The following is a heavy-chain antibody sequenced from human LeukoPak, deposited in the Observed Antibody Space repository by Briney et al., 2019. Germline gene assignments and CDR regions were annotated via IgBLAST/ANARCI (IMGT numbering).Heavy chain of an antibody. V-gene: IGHV1-18*01. J-gene: IGHJ4*02. Sequence: ASVKVSCKASGYTFTSYGISWVRQAPGQGLEWMGWISAYNGNTNYAQKLQGRVTMTTDTSTSTAYMELRSLRSDDTAVYYCARIGLLWFGELLGGDYWGQGTLVTVSS. CDR3: ARIGLLWFGELLGGDY. CDR2: ISAYNGNT. D-gene: IGHD3-10*01. CDR1: GYTFTSYG.